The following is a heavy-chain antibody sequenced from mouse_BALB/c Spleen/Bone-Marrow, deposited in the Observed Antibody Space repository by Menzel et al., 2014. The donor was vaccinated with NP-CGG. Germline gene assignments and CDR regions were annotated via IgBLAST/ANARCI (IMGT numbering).Heavy chain of an antibody. Sequence: VKLVESGPGLVAPSQSLSITCTVSGFSLTGYGVNWVRQPPGKGLEWLGMIWGDGSTDYNSALKSRLSISKDNSKSQVFLKMNSLQTDGTARYYCAREGDYSLYAMDYWGQGTSVTVSS. CDR3: AREGDYSLYAMDY. D-gene: IGHD1-1*01. CDR1: GFSLTGYG. V-gene: IGHV2-6-7*01. J-gene: IGHJ4*01. CDR2: IWGDGST.